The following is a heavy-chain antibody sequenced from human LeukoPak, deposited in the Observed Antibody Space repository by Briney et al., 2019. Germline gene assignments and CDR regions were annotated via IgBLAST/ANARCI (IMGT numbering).Heavy chain of an antibody. CDR3: ARGKEMTRTAGYYSFDF. V-gene: IGHV4-4*07. CDR1: IGSLNSYF. CDR2: VSDTGRA. Sequence: KPSETLSLTCTVSIGSLNSYFWTWVRQPAGKGLEWIGRVSDTGRAYYNPSLESRVTISLDTSKNQFSLKVTSVTAADTAVYYCARGKEMTRTAGYYSFDFWGQGTLVSVAS. J-gene: IGHJ4*02. D-gene: IGHD3-9*01.